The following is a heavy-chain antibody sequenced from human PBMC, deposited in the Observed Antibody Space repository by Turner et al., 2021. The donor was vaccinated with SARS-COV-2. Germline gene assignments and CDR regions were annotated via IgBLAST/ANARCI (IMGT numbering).Heavy chain of an antibody. V-gene: IGHV4-39*01. D-gene: IGHD3-10*01. CDR1: GGPISSSSYY. J-gene: IGHJ5*02. CDR2: IYYSGST. CDR3: APSPITMVRGVITFGWFDP. Sequence: QLQLQESGPGLVKPSETLSLTCTVSGGPISSSSYYWGWIRQPPGKGLEWIGSIYYSGSTYYNPSLKSRVTISVDTSKNQFSLKLSSVTAADTAVYYCAPSPITMVRGVITFGWFDPWGQGTLVTVSS.